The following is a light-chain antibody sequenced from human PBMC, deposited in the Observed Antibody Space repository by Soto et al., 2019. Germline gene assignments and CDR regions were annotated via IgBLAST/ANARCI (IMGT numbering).Light chain of an antibody. J-gene: IGKJ3*01. V-gene: IGKV1-9*01. CDR2: GAS. CDR1: QGIRSY. Sequence: DIQLTQSPFFLSASVGDRVTITCRASQGIRSYLAWYQQRPGKAPELLIYGASTLRTGVASRFSGSGSGTEFTLTISSLQPEDVATYFCQQLNIFPPLFTFGPGTKVDSK. CDR3: QQLNIFPPLFT.